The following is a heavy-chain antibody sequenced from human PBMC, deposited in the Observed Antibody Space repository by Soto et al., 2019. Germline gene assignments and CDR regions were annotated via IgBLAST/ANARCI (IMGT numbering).Heavy chain of an antibody. CDR1: GFSLTASRVG. Sequence: SGPTLVNPTQTLTLTCSFSGFSLTASRVGVGWIRQPPGEALEWLAIIYWDDDKRYSPSLQSRLAITKDTSKNQVVLTMTNLDPVDTGTYYCAHIMITFGGVSALDAFDFWGPGTMVTVSS. CDR3: AHIMITFGGVSALDAFDF. V-gene: IGHV2-5*02. CDR2: IYWDDDK. J-gene: IGHJ3*01. D-gene: IGHD3-16*01.